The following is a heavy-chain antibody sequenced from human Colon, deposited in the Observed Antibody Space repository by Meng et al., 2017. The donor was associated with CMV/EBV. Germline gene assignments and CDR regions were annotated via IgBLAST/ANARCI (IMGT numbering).Heavy chain of an antibody. CDR2: ISSSSANI. Sequence: GESLKISCAASGFSFSVYSMNWVRQVPGKGLEWVSSISSSSANIYYADSVKGRFTISRDNAKTSLYLQMHSLRAEDTAVYYCARAITQGDYWGQGALVTVSS. CDR3: ARAITQGDY. CDR1: GFSFSVYS. J-gene: IGHJ4*02. V-gene: IGHV3-21*06.